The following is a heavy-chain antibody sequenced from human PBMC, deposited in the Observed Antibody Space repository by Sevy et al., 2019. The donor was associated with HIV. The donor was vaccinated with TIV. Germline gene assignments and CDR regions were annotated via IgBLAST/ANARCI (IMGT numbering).Heavy chain of an antibody. CDR2: ISSSSSYI. CDR3: ARGDYYGSLYYFDY. CDR1: GFTFNYHF. D-gene: IGHD3-10*01. V-gene: IGHV3-21*06. J-gene: IGHJ4*02. Sequence: GGSLRLSCAASGFTFNYHFMNWVRQLPGKGLEWVSYISSSSSYINYSDSVKGPLAISRDNAKNLVFLEMNNLRPEDSAVYFCARGDYYGSLYYFDYWGQGTLVTVSS.